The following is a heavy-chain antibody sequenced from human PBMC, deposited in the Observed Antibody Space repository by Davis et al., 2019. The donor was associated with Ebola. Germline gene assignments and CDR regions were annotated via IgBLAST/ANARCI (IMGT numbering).Heavy chain of an antibody. D-gene: IGHD2-15*01. CDR1: GFTFSSYW. CDR2: IKSDGSSA. V-gene: IGHV3-74*01. Sequence: GESLKISCAASGFTFSSYWMHWVRQAPGKGLVWVSQIKSDGSSATYADSVKGRFTISRDNAKNTLYLQMNSLRAEDTAVYYCGSPVVAWGQGTLVTVSS. J-gene: IGHJ4*02. CDR3: GSPVVA.